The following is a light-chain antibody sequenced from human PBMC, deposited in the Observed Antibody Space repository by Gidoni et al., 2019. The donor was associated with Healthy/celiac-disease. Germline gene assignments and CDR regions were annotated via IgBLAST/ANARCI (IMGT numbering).Light chain of an antibody. CDR3: QQRSNWPTWT. V-gene: IGKV3-11*01. CDR1: QSVSSY. Sequence: VLTQSPATLSLSPGERATLSCRASQSVSSYLARYQQKPGQAPRLLIYDASNRATGSPARCSGSGSGTDFTLTISSLEPEDFAVYYCQQRSNWPTWTFGQGTKVEIK. CDR2: DAS. J-gene: IGKJ1*01.